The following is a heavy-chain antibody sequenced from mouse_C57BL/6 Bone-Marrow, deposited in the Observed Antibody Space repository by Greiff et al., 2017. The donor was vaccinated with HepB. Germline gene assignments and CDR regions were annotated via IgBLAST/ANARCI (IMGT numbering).Heavy chain of an antibody. V-gene: IGHV5-12*01. Sequence: EVKVVESGGGLVQPGGSLKLSCAASGFTFSDYYMYWARQTPEKRLEWVAYISNGGGSTYYPDTVKGRFTICRDNAKNTLYLQMSRLKSEDTDMYYCARTVAYYYGSSSFAYWGQGTLVTVSA. CDR1: GFTFSDYY. CDR2: ISNGGGST. D-gene: IGHD1-1*01. CDR3: ARTVAYYYGSSSFAY. J-gene: IGHJ3*01.